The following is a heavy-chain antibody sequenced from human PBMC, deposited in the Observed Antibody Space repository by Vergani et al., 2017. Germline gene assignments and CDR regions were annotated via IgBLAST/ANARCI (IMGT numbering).Heavy chain of an antibody. D-gene: IGHD4-23*01. V-gene: IGHV1-69-2*01. Sequence: EVQLVQSGAEVKKPGATVKISCKVSGYTFTDYYMHWVQQAPGKGLEWMGLVDPEDGETIYAEKFQGRVTITADTSTDTAYMELSSLRSEDAAVYYCARVSTTVVTTAVPLPWYFDLWGRGTLVTVSS. CDR2: VDPEDGET. CDR3: ARVSTTVVTTAVPLPWYFDL. CDR1: GYTFTDYY. J-gene: IGHJ2*01.